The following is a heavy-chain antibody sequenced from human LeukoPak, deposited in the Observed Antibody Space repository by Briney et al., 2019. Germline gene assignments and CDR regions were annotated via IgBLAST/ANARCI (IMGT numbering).Heavy chain of an antibody. D-gene: IGHD2-2*01. Sequence: SETLSLTCTVSRGSISSYYWSWIRQPPGKGLEWIGYIYYSGSTNYNPSLKSRVTISVDTSKNQFSLKLTSVTAADTAVYYCARGDIVVVPAAISYGMDVWGQGTTVTVSS. J-gene: IGHJ6*02. V-gene: IGHV4-59*12. CDR1: RGSISSYY. CDR2: IYYSGST. CDR3: ARGDIVVVPAAISYGMDV.